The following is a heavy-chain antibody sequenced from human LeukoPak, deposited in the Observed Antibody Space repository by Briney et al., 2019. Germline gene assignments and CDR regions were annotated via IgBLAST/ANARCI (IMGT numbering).Heavy chain of an antibody. Sequence: GGSLRLSCAASGFTFSSYGMSWVRQAPGKGLEWVSAISSSSAGTYYADSVKGRFPVSRDNAINTLYLQMSSLRVEDTAVYYCAKGSSSSRPYYFDSWGQGTLVTVSS. J-gene: IGHJ4*02. D-gene: IGHD6-6*01. V-gene: IGHV3-23*01. CDR3: AKGSSSSRPYYFDS. CDR1: GFTFSSYG. CDR2: ISSSSAGT.